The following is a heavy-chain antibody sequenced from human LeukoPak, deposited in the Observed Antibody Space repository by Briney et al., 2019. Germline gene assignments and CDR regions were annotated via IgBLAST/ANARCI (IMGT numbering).Heavy chain of an antibody. CDR2: ISSSGSTI. CDR1: GFTFSSYE. CDR3: ARTGEGSSWYYNWFDP. D-gene: IGHD6-13*01. Sequence: GGSLRLSCAASGFTFSSYEMNWVRQAPGKGLEWVSYISSSGSTIYYADSVKRRFTISRDNAKNSLCLQMNSLRAEDTAVYYCARTGEGSSWYYNWFDPWGQGTLVTVSS. V-gene: IGHV3-48*03. J-gene: IGHJ5*02.